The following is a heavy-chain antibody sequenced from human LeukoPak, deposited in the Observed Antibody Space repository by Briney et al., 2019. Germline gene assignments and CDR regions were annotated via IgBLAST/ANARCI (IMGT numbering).Heavy chain of an antibody. CDR2: ISWDGGST. CDR1: GFTFDDYA. J-gene: IGHJ6*03. V-gene: IGHV3-43D*03. Sequence: GGSLRLSCAASGFTFDDYAMHWVRQAPGKGLEWVSLISWDGGSTYYADSVKGRFTISRDNSKNSLYLQMNSLRSDDTAVYYCATLGYFDTTRGYMDVWGKGTTVTVSS. CDR3: ATLGYFDTTRGYMDV. D-gene: IGHD3-9*01.